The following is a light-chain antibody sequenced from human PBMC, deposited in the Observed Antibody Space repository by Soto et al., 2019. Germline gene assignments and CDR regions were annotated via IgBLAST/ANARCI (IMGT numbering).Light chain of an antibody. CDR2: AAS. Sequence: AIRMTQSPSSFSASTGDRVTITCRASQGISSYLAWHQQKPGKAPKLLIYAASTLQSGVPSRFSGSGSGTDFTLTISCLQSEDFATYYCQQYYSYALTFGGGTKVEIK. CDR3: QQYYSYALT. J-gene: IGKJ4*01. CDR1: QGISSY. V-gene: IGKV1-8*01.